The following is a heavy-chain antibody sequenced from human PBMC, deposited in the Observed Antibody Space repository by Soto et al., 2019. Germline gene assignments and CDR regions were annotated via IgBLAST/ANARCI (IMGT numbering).Heavy chain of an antibody. D-gene: IGHD3-10*01. CDR1: GFTFSSYA. V-gene: IGHV3-30-3*01. CDR2: ISDDGIND. J-gene: IGHJ4*02. CDR3: ARGSAGHYNAGTLLD. Sequence: QVQVVESGGGVVQPGRSLTLSCAASGFTFSSYAMHWVRQTPDKGLEWVAAISDDGINDYYADSVNGRFTISRDNSKNTLYLQMNSLRAEDTALYYCARGSAGHYNAGTLLDWGQGTLVTVSS.